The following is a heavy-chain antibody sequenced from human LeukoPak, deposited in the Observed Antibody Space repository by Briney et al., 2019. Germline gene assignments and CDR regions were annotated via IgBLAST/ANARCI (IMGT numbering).Heavy chain of an antibody. CDR3: AKVPPGYCSSTSCFGYYFDY. D-gene: IGHD2-2*01. CDR1: RFTFSSYA. J-gene: IGHJ4*02. V-gene: IGHV3-23*01. CDR2: VSGSVVST. Sequence: GGALRLSCAASRFTFSSYAMSWVRQAPGKGLEGVSAVSGSVVSTYYADSVKGRVTISRDNSKNTLYLQMNSLRAEDTAVYYCAKVPPGYCSSTSCFGYYFDYWGQGTLVTVSS.